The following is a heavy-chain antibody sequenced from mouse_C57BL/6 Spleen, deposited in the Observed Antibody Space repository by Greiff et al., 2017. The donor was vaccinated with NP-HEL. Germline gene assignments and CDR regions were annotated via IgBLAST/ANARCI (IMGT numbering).Heavy chain of an antibody. J-gene: IGHJ2*01. V-gene: IGHV1-82*01. Sequence: QVQLQQSGPELVKPGASLKISCKASGYAFSSSWMNWVKQRPGKGLEWIGRIYPGDGDTNYNGKFKGKATLTADKSSSTAYMQLSSLTSEDSAVYFCATGTFFDYWGQGTTLTVSS. CDR1: GYAFSSSW. CDR2: IYPGDGDT. D-gene: IGHD4-1*01. CDR3: ATGTFFDY.